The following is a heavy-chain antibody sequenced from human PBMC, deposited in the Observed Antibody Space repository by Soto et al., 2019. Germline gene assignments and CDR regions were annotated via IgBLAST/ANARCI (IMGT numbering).Heavy chain of an antibody. CDR3: AREHKYSGSRHPYYYYYGMDV. Sequence: PGGSLRLSCAASGFTFSSYAMHWVRQAPGKGLEWVAVISYDGSNKYYAGSVKGRFTISRDNSKNTLYLQMNSLRAEDTAVYYCAREHKYSGSRHPYYYYYGMDVWGQGTTVTVSS. CDR2: ISYDGSNK. J-gene: IGHJ6*02. D-gene: IGHD1-26*01. V-gene: IGHV3-30-3*01. CDR1: GFTFSSYA.